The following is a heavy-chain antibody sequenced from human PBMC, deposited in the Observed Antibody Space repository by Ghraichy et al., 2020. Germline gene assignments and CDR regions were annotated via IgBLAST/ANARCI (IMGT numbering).Heavy chain of an antibody. V-gene: IGHV4-30-2*01. CDR3: AVLASHGVDV. CDR1: GDSMSSGDYS. Sequence: SETLSLTCVVSGDSMSSGDYSWTWLRQPLGKGLEWIGYIYNSGSAHYNQSLKSRVTISVDRYKDQFYLQLTSVTAADAAVYYCAVLASHGVDVWGQGTTVTVSS. D-gene: IGHD3-3*01. CDR2: IYNSGSA. J-gene: IGHJ6*02.